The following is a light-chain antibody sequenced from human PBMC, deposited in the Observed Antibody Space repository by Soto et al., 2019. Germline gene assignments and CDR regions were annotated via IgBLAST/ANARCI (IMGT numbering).Light chain of an antibody. CDR2: EVS. Sequence: QSALTQPASVSGSPGQSITISCTGTSSDVGGYNYVSWYQQHPGKAPKLMIYEVSNRPSGVSNRFSGSKSGNTASLTISGLQAEDEAAYDCSSYTSSRTLYVVGTGTKVTGL. V-gene: IGLV2-14*01. J-gene: IGLJ1*01. CDR3: SSYTSSRTLYV. CDR1: SSDVGGYNY.